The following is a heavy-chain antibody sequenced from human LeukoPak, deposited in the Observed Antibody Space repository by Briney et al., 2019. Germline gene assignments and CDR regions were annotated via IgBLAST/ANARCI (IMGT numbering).Heavy chain of an antibody. CDR1: GFTFSNAW. J-gene: IGHJ5*02. D-gene: IGHD3-10*01. CDR3: ASRHSGSYYKIGDNWFDP. Sequence: GSLRLSCAASGFTFSNAWMSWIRQPPGKGLEWIGEISHSGSTNYNPSLKSRVTISVDTSKSQFSLKLSSVTAADTAVYYCASRHSGSYYKIGDNWFDPWGQGTLVTVSS. V-gene: IGHV4-34*01. CDR2: ISHSGST.